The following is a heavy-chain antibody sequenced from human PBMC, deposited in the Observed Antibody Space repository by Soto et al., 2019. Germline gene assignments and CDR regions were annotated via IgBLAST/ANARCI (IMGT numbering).Heavy chain of an antibody. CDR3: ARGQGGAIGDYCKHGIDV. Sequence: VLLRFPGAALGIISRGSAIHWVPQAAGKGLEGVGRIRSRANDFATSSAASVKGRFTFSIDDSRDTAYRQMNTLKPEDTTVYYCARGQGGAIGDYCKHGIDVWGQGTTV. J-gene: IGHJ6*02. D-gene: IGHD2-2*02. CDR1: GIISRGSA. CDR2: IRSRANDFAT. V-gene: IGHV3-73*01.